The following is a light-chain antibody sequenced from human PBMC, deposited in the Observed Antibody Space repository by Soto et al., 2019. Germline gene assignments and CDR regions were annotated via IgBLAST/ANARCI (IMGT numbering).Light chain of an antibody. V-gene: IGKV3-20*01. J-gene: IGKJ1*01. Sequence: IFFRQSPGTLSLSSVERATLSCRASQSISSSSFAWYQQKPGQAPRLLIYGASSRATGIPDRFSGSGSGTDFTLTISRLEPEDFVVYNCQQYGTSPPTFGQGTKVDI. CDR3: QQYGTSPPT. CDR2: GAS. CDR1: QSISSSS.